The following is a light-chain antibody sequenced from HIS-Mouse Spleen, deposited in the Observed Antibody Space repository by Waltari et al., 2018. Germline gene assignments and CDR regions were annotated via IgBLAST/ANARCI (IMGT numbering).Light chain of an antibody. Sequence: EIVLTQSPRTLSLSPGERATLSCRASQSVSSSYLAWYQQKTGQAPRLLIYGASSRATGVPDRFSGSGSGTDFTLTISRLEPEDFAVYYCQQYGSSPPYTFGQGTKLEIK. CDR1: QSVSSSY. V-gene: IGKV3-20*01. CDR2: GAS. J-gene: IGKJ2*01. CDR3: QQYGSSPPYT.